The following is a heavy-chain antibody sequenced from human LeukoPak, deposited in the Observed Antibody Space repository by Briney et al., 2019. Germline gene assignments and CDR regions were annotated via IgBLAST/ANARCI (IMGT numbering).Heavy chain of an antibody. D-gene: IGHD3-22*01. CDR1: GYSFTTYW. CDR2: IYPGDSDT. CDR3: ARVRYYYDSSGYFDY. J-gene: IGHJ4*02. V-gene: IGHV5-51*01. Sequence: PGASLKISCKGSGYSFTTYWIGWVRQLPGKGLEWMGIIYPGDSDTRYSPSFQGQVTISADKSISTAYLQWSSLKASDTAMYYCARVRYYYDSSGYFDYWGQGTLVTVSS.